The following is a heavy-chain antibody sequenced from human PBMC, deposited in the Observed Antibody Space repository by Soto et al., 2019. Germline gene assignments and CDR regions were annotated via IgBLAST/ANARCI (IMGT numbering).Heavy chain of an antibody. Sequence: GGSLRLSCSASGFTFGDFAMSWFRQAPGKGLEWVGFTKSKGYGGSTEYAASAKGRFTISRDDAKSLAYLQMNSLKTEDTAVYYCSRGLYGGYMPWGQGTLVTVSS. CDR2: TKSKGYGGST. D-gene: IGHD5-12*01. J-gene: IGHJ4*02. CDR3: SRGLYGGYMP. V-gene: IGHV3-49*03. CDR1: GFTFGDFA.